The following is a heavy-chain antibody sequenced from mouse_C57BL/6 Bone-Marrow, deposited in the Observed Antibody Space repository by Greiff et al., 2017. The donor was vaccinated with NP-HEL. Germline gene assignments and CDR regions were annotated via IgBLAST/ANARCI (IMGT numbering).Heavy chain of an antibody. CDR2: IDPNSGGT. CDR3: ARLITTVVATDYYAMDY. J-gene: IGHJ4*01. CDR1: GYTFTSYW. D-gene: IGHD1-1*01. Sequence: VQLQQPGAELVKPGASVKLSCKASGYTFTSYWMHWVKQRPGRGLEWIGRIDPNSGGTKYNEKFKSKATLTVDKPSSTAYMQLSRLTSEDFAVYYCARLITTVVATDYYAMDYWGQGTSVTASS. V-gene: IGHV1-72*01.